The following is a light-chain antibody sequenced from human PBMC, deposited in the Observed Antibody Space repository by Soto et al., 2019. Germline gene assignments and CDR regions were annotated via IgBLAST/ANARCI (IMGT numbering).Light chain of an antibody. CDR2: EVS. Sequence: QSVLTQPASVSGSLGQSITISCTGTSSDIGGYNHVSWYQEHPGKAPKLMVYEVSNRPSGISNRFSGSKSGNTASLTISGLQAEDEADYYCSSYASSSSLVFGGGTKLTVL. J-gene: IGLJ3*02. CDR3: SSYASSSSLV. CDR1: SSDIGGYNH. V-gene: IGLV2-14*01.